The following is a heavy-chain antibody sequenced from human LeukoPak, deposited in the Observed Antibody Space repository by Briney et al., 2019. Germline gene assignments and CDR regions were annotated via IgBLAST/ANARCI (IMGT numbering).Heavy chain of an antibody. D-gene: IGHD3-22*01. CDR1: GFTFSNYG. J-gene: IGHJ3*02. Sequence: GGSLRLSCAASGFTFSNYGMHWVRQAAGKGLEWVAFIRYDGSNKYYADSVKGRFTISRDNSKNTLYLQMNSLRAEDTAVYYCAKDQSITMIVVVIRPPDAFDIWGQGTMVTVSS. CDR2: IRYDGSNK. V-gene: IGHV3-30*02. CDR3: AKDQSITMIVVVIRPPDAFDI.